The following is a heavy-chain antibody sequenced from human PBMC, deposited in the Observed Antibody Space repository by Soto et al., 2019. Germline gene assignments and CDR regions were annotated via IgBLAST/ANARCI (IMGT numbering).Heavy chain of an antibody. J-gene: IGHJ6*03. V-gene: IGHV1-69*08. Sequence: QVQLVQSGADVKKPGSSVKISYTASGAAFSNYTFTWVRRAPGQGLEWVGRVIPLLDASNYAEKFQDRVTISADRSTSTVYMELSGLRSEDLAIYYCASGKSQMSQDRMGFYYYMDVWGKGTTVTVSS. CDR2: VIPLLDAS. CDR1: GAAFSNYT. CDR3: ASGKSQMSQDRMGFYYYMDV. D-gene: IGHD1-1*01.